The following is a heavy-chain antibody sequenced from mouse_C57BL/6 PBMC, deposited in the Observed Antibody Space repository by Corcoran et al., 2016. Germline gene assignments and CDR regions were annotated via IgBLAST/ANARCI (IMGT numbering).Heavy chain of an antibody. Sequence: QVQLQQSGPELVKPGASVKISCKASGYTFTDYYINWVKQRPGQGLEWIGWIFPGSGSTYYNEKFKGKATLTVDKSSSTAYMLLSSLTSEDSAVYFCARLPLTTVVAEWYFDVWGTGTTVTVSS. CDR2: IFPGSGST. D-gene: IGHD1-1*01. CDR3: ARLPLTTVVAEWYFDV. V-gene: IGHV1-75*01. J-gene: IGHJ1*03. CDR1: GYTFTDYY.